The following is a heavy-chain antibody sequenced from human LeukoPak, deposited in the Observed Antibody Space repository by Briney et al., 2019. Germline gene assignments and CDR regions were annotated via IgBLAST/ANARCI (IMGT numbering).Heavy chain of an antibody. V-gene: IGHV3-23*01. D-gene: IGHD6-19*01. Sequence: GGSLRLSCGASGFSFSTDAMTWVRQAPGKGLQWVSAISRSGGDTYYEDSVKGRFTISRDNSKNMMYLQMNSLRAEDTAVYYCARDSRGWSKNYWGQGTLVTVSS. J-gene: IGHJ4*02. CDR1: GFSFSTDA. CDR3: ARDSRGWSKNY. CDR2: ISRSGGDT.